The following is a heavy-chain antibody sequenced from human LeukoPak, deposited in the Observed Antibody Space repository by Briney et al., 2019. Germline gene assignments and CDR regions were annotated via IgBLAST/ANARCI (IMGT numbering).Heavy chain of an antibody. CDR3: ARDRRMTTATTPWFDP. Sequence: GRSLRLSCAASGFTFSSYGMHWVRQAPGKGLEWVAVIWYDGSNKYYADSVKGRFTISRDNSKNTLYLQMNSLRAEDTAVYYCARDRRMTTATTPWFDPWGQGTLVTVSS. CDR2: IWYDGSNK. V-gene: IGHV3-33*01. J-gene: IGHJ5*02. CDR1: GFTFSSYG. D-gene: IGHD4-11*01.